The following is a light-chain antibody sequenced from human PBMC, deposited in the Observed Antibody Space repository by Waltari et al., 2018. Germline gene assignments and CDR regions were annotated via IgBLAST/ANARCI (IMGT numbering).Light chain of an antibody. CDR2: GVS. CDR3: QQYAGSRLT. V-gene: IGKV3-20*01. CDR1: QGVSSAT. J-gene: IGKJ4*01. Sequence: EFVLPQSPGTLSLSPGQTATLSCRASQGVSSATLAWYQQTPGQAPRLLIYGVSTRATGIPDGFSGRRSGTDFTLTINGLEPEDSAMYYCQQYAGSRLTFGGGTRLEIK.